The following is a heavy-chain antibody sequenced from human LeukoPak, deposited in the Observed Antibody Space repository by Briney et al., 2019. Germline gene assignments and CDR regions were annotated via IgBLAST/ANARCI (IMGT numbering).Heavy chain of an antibody. J-gene: IGHJ6*02. CDR3: ARGGTNGMDV. Sequence: SETLSLTCTVSGGSISSYYWSWIRQPPGKGLEWIGYIYYSGSTNYNPSLKSRVTISVDTSKNQFSLKLSSVTAADTAVYYCARGGTNGMDVWGQGTTVTVSS. V-gene: IGHV4-59*01. D-gene: IGHD3/OR15-3a*01. CDR2: IYYSGST. CDR1: GGSISSYY.